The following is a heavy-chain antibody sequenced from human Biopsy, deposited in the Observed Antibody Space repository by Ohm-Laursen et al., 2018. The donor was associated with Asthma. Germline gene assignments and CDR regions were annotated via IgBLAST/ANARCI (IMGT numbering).Heavy chain of an antibody. D-gene: IGHD3-10*01. Sequence: EASVKVSCKPSGYTFNSAGITWVQQAPGQGLEWMGGISVYNGNTKVAQKLQDRVTMITDTSTSTAYMELRSLRSDDTAVYFCARAVDYSHYYGIDVWGQGTTVTVS. CDR1: GYTFNSAG. J-gene: IGHJ6*02. CDR2: ISVYNGNT. V-gene: IGHV1-18*01. CDR3: ARAVDYSHYYGIDV.